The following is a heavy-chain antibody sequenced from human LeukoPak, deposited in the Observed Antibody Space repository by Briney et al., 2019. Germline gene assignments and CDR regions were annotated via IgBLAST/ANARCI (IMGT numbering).Heavy chain of an antibody. Sequence: QPGGSLRLSCAASGFTFSRYWMHWVRQAPGKGLVWVSRIESDGSSTDYADSVKGRFTISRDNAKNTLFLQMDSLRAEDTAVYYCTRDPGAFSGWYDYWGQGTLVTVSS. CDR3: TRDPGAFSGWYDY. D-gene: IGHD6-19*01. J-gene: IGHJ4*02. V-gene: IGHV3-74*01. CDR1: GFTFSRYW. CDR2: IESDGSST.